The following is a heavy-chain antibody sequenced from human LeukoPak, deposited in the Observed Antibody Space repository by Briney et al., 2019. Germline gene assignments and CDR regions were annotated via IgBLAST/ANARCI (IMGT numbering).Heavy chain of an antibody. V-gene: IGHV4-31*03. Sequence: SETLSLTCTVSGYSINSGGYYWSWIRHHPGKGLEWIGYIYYSGSTYYNPSLESRVTISIDTSKNQFSLKLSSVTAADTAVYYCARGAYSSSPYYYYYYMDVWGKGTTVTVSS. J-gene: IGHJ6*03. CDR2: IYYSGST. CDR3: ARGAYSSSPYYYYYYMDV. D-gene: IGHD6-13*01. CDR1: GYSINSGGYY.